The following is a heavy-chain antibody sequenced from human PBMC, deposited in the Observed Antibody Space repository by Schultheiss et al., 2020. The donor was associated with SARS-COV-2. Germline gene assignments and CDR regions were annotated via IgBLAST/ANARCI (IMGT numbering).Heavy chain of an antibody. J-gene: IGHJ6*02. Sequence: GGSLRLSCAASGFTFSDYYMSWIRQAPGKGLEWVSYISSSGSTIYYADSVKGRFTISRDNAKNSLYLQMNSLRAEDTAVYYCARPRPSDTARDLYYYYGMDVWGQGTTVTVSS. CDR3: ARPRPSDTARDLYYYYGMDV. CDR2: ISSSGSTI. CDR1: GFTFSDYY. V-gene: IGHV3-11*01. D-gene: IGHD5-18*01.